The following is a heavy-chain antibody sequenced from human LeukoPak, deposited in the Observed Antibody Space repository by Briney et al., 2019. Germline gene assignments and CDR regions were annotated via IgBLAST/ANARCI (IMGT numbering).Heavy chain of an antibody. J-gene: IGHJ4*02. CDR2: INGGGVNT. Sequence: GGSLRLSCAASGFTFSSYAMSWVRQAPGKGLEWVSTINGGGVNTHYADSVGGRFTISRDNSKNTLFLQMNSLRDEDTAVYYCARPYDTRGYFPDYWGQGTLVTVSS. CDR1: GFTFSSYA. CDR3: ARPYDTRGYFPDY. D-gene: IGHD3-22*01. V-gene: IGHV3-23*01.